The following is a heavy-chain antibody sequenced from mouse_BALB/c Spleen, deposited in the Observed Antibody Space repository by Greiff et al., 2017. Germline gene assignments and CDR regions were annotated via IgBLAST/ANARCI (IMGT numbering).Heavy chain of an antibody. CDR3: ARGTRGYSAWFAY. D-gene: IGHD3-1*01. J-gene: IGHJ3*01. CDR2: ISDGGSYT. Sequence: EVHLVESGGGLVKPGGSLKLSCAASGFTFSDYYMYWVRQTPEKRLEWVATISDGGSYTYYPDSVKGRFTISRDNAKNNLYLQMSSLKSEDTAMYYCARGTRGYSAWFAYWGQGTLVTVSA. CDR1: GFTFSDYY. V-gene: IGHV5-4*02.